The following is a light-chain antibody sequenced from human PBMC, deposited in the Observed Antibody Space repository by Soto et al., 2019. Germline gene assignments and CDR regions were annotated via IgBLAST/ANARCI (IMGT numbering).Light chain of an antibody. Sequence: ELVIRHYPGTLSLSPGERATLSCRASQRVSSSYLAWYQQKPGQAPRLLLYDASSRATCIPDRFSGGGSGTDVTLTISRLEPEDFAVYYGQHYGSSRTFGQGPKGEIK. CDR1: QRVSSSY. J-gene: IGKJ1*01. CDR2: DAS. V-gene: IGKV3-20*01. CDR3: QHYGSSRT.